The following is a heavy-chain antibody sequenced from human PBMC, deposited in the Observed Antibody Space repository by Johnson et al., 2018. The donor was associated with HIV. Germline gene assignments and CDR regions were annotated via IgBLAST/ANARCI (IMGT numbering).Heavy chain of an antibody. J-gene: IGHJ3*02. Sequence: VQLVESGGGLVKPGGSLRLSCAASGFTFSDYYMSWIRQAPGKGLEWVSHISSSGSPINYVDSVKGRFTISRDNAKNSLYLQMNSLRAEDTAVYYCARELEGDYAFDIWGQGTMVTVSS. CDR1: GFTFSDYY. V-gene: IGHV3-11*01. CDR3: ARELEGDYAFDI. D-gene: IGHD3-10*01. CDR2: ISSSGSPI.